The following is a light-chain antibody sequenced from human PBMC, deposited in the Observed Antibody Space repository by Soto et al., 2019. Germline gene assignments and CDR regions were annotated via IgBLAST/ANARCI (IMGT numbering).Light chain of an antibody. CDR1: SSDVGSYNL. Sequence: QSALTQPASVSGSPGQSITISCTGTSSDVGSYNLVSWYQQHPGKAPKLMIYEVSKRPSGVSNRFSGSKSGNTASLTISGLQAEDEADNYCCSYAGCSISPVVFGGGT. CDR2: EVS. V-gene: IGLV2-23*02. J-gene: IGLJ2*01. CDR3: CSYAGCSISPVV.